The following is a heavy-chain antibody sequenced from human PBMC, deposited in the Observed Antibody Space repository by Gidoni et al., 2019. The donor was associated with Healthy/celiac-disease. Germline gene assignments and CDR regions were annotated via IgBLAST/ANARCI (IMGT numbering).Heavy chain of an antibody. CDR1: GFTVSSNY. V-gene: IGHV3-53*01. Sequence: EVQLVESGGGLIQPGGSLRLSCAASGFTVSSNYMSWVRQAPGKGLEWVSVIYSGGSTYYADSVKGRFTISRDNSKNTLYLQMNSLRAEDTAVYYCARDQAPFRLVIGYWGQGTLVTVSS. CDR2: IYSGGST. J-gene: IGHJ4*02. D-gene: IGHD3-9*01. CDR3: ARDQAPFRLVIGY.